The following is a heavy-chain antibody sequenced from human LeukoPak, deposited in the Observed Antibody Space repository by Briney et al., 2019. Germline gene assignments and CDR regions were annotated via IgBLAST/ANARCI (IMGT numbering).Heavy chain of an antibody. CDR3: AKVDLWSGYYTGIEY. V-gene: IGHV3-7*01. Sequence: GGSLRLSCAASGFTFSSYWMSWVRQAPGKGLEWVANIKQDGSEKYYVDSVKGRFTISRDNSKNTLYLQMNSLRAEETAVYYCAKVDLWSGYYTGIEYWGQGTLVTVSS. D-gene: IGHD3-3*01. CDR1: GFTFSSYW. CDR2: IKQDGSEK. J-gene: IGHJ4*02.